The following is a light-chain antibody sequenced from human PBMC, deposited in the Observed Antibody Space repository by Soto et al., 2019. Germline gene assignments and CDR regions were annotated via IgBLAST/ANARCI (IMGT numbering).Light chain of an antibody. CDR3: QSYDTSPV. V-gene: IGLV1-40*01. J-gene: IGLJ2*01. Sequence: QSVLTQPPSVSGAPGQRVTISCTGSRSNLGANYAVHWYQHLPGAAPKLLIYGNGSRPSGVPDRFSVSKSATSASLAITGLRAEDEAAYYCQSYDTSPVFGGGTKVTVL. CDR1: RSNLGANYA. CDR2: GNG.